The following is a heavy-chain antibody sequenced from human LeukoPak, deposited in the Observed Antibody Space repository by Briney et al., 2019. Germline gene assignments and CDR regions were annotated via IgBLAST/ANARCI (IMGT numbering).Heavy chain of an antibody. CDR3: VGGSGYGSREKRFDY. CDR1: GFTFSSYS. D-gene: IGHD5-12*01. CDR2: ISSSSSYI. J-gene: IGHJ4*02. V-gene: IGHV3-21*01. Sequence: PGGSLRLSCAASGFTFSSYSMNWVRQAPGKGLEWVSSISSSSSYIYYADSVKGRFTISRDNAKNSLYLQMNSLRAEDTAVYYCVGGSGYGSREKRFDYWGQGTLVTVSS.